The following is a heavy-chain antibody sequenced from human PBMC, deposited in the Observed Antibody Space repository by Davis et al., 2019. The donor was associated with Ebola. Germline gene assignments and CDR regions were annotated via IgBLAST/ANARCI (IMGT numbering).Heavy chain of an antibody. CDR1: GGSISSGDYY. Sequence: SEILSLTCTVSGGSISSGDYYWSWIRQPPGKGLEWIGYIYYSGSTYYNPSLKSRVTISVDTSKNQFSLKLSSVTAADTAVYYCARDAYDFWSGLGLNWFDPWGQGTLVTVSS. D-gene: IGHD3-3*01. J-gene: IGHJ5*02. CDR2: IYYSGST. V-gene: IGHV4-30-4*01. CDR3: ARDAYDFWSGLGLNWFDP.